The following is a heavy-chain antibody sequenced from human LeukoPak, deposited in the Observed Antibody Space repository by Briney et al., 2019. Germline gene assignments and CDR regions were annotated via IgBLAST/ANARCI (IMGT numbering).Heavy chain of an antibody. CDR3: AREVYDILTGYYNNFDY. D-gene: IGHD3-9*01. V-gene: IGHV1-69*04. Sequence: GASVKVSCKASGGTFSSYAISWVRQAPRQGLEWMGMIIPILGIANYAQKFQGRVTITADKSTSTAYMELSSLRSEDTAVYYCAREVYDILTGYYNNFDYWGQGTLVTVSS. J-gene: IGHJ4*02. CDR2: IIPILGIA. CDR1: GGTFSSYA.